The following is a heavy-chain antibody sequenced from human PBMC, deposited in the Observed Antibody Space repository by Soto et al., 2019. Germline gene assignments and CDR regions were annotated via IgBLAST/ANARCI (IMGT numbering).Heavy chain of an antibody. J-gene: IGHJ4*02. V-gene: IGHV3-30-3*01. CDR3: AREDDSGHTRDY. Sequence: GSLRLSCAASGFTFSSYAMHWVRQAPGKGLEWVAVISYDGSNKYYADSVKGRFTISRDNSKNTLYLQMNSLRAEDTAVYYCAREDDSGHTRDYWGQGTLVTVSS. D-gene: IGHD3-22*01. CDR2: ISYDGSNK. CDR1: GFTFSSYA.